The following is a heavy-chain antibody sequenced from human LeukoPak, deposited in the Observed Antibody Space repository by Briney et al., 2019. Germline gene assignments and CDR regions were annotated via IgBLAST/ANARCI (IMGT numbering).Heavy chain of an antibody. J-gene: IGHJ4*02. V-gene: IGHV1-18*01. D-gene: IGHD1-26*01. CDR1: GYTFTSYG. Sequence: GASVKVSCKASGYTFTSYGISWVRQAPGQGLEWMGWISAYNGNTNYAQKLQGRVTMTRNTSISTAYMELSSLRSEDTAVYYCARGGGSYYVSDYWGQGTLVTVSS. CDR3: ARGGGSYYVSDY. CDR2: ISAYNGNT.